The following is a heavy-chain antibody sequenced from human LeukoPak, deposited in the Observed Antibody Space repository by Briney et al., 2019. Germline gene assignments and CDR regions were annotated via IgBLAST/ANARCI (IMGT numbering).Heavy chain of an antibody. CDR3: ATGDNWKGGAFDI. CDR1: GFTFSSYE. V-gene: IGHV3-48*03. J-gene: IGHJ3*02. CDR2: ISSSGSTI. Sequence: GGSLRLSCAASGFTFSSYEMNWVRQAPGKGLEWVSYISSSGSTIYYADSVKGRFIISRDNAKNSLYLQMNSLRAEDTAVYYCATGDNWKGGAFDIWGQGTMVTVSS. D-gene: IGHD1-20*01.